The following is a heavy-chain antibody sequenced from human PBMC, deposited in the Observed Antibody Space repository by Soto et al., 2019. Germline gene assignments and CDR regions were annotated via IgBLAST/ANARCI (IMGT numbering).Heavy chain of an antibody. CDR3: ASMIFGVVNDYSYYGMDV. Sequence: PGGSLRLSCAASGFSFSSYEMNYVRQAPGKGLEWVSYISSSGTTIYYAGSVKGRFTISRDNAKNSLYLQMNSLGAEDTAVYYCASMIFGVVNDYSYYGMDVWGQGTTVTVSS. J-gene: IGHJ6*02. D-gene: IGHD3-3*01. CDR1: GFSFSSYE. CDR2: ISSSGTTI. V-gene: IGHV3-48*03.